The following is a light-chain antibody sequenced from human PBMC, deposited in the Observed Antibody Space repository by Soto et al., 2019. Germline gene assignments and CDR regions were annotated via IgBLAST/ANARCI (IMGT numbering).Light chain of an antibody. V-gene: IGKV3-20*01. CDR2: GAS. CDR3: HHFGSSRHT. Sequence: EIVLTQSPGTLSLSPGQRATLSCRASQSVSSSSLAWYQQRPGQAPRLLIYGASRRATGIPDRFSGSGSGTDFTLTISRLEPEDFAVYYCHHFGSSRHTFGQGTKVEIK. J-gene: IGKJ2*01. CDR1: QSVSSSS.